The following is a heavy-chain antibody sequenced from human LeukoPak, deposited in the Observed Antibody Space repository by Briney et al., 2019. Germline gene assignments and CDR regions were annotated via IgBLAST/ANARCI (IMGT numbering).Heavy chain of an antibody. V-gene: IGHV4-34*01. CDR2: INHSGST. Sequence: SETLSLTCAVYGGSFSGYYWSWIRQPPGKGLEWIGEINHSGSTNYNPSLKSRVTISVDTSKNQFSLKLSSVTAADTAVYYCARVSRYGSGTFDYWGQGTLVTVSS. J-gene: IGHJ4*02. CDR1: GGSFSGYY. D-gene: IGHD3-10*01. CDR3: ARVSRYGSGTFDY.